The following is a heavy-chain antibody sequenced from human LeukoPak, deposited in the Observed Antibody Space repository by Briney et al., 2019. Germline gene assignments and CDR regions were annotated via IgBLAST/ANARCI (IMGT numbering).Heavy chain of an antibody. Sequence: PGGSLRLSCAASGFTFSSYAMSWVRQAPGKGLEWVSAISGSGGSTYYADSVKGRFTISRDNSSNTLNLQMNSLRAEDTALYYCAKARSGVVAAATNYWGQGTLVTVSS. J-gene: IGHJ4*02. CDR3: AKARSGVVAAATNY. CDR1: GFTFSSYA. D-gene: IGHD2-15*01. V-gene: IGHV3-23*01. CDR2: ISGSGGST.